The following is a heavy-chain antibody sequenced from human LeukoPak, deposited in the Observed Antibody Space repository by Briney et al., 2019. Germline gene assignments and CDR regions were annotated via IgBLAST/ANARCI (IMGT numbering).Heavy chain of an antibody. V-gene: IGHV1-46*01. D-gene: IGHD5-18*01. J-gene: IGHJ4*02. CDR1: VYTFTSYG. CDR2: INPGGGST. CDR3: ARGRGYNYGYWFDY. Sequence: GASLNVSCKASVYTFTSYGISWVRQAPGQALEWMGIINPGGGSTFYAQRFQGRVTMTRDTSTSTVYMELSSLRSEDTAVYYCARGRGYNYGYWFDYWGQGTLVTVSS.